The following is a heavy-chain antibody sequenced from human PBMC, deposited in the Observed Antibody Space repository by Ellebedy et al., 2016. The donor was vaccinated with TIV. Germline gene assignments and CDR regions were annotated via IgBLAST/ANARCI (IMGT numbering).Heavy chain of an antibody. CDR1: GFAFSNYW. CDR2: IDSDGSST. J-gene: IGHJ6*02. D-gene: IGHD2-2*03. V-gene: IGHV3-74*01. CDR3: AAEWMRGMDV. Sequence: GGSLRLXCAASGFAFSNYWMHWVRQAPGSGLMWVSRIDSDGSSTSYADSVKGRVTISRDNAKNTLYLQMNSLRAEDTAVYYCAAEWMRGMDVWGQGTTVTVSS.